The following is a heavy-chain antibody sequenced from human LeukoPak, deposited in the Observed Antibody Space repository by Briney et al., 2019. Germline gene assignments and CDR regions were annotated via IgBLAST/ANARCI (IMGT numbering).Heavy chain of an antibody. V-gene: IGHV3-43*02. J-gene: IGHJ4*02. CDR1: GFTFDDYA. D-gene: IGHD6-13*01. CDR3: AKDISSVAAAGIFDY. CDR2: ISGDGGST. Sequence: GGSLRLSSAASGFTFDDYAMHWVRQAPGKGLEWVSLISGDGGSTYYADSVKGRFTISRDNSKNSLYLQMNSLRTEDTALYYCAKDISSVAAAGIFDYWGQGTLVTVSS.